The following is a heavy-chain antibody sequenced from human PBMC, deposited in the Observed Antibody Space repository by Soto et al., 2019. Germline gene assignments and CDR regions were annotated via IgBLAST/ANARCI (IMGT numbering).Heavy chain of an antibody. V-gene: IGHV3-30*04. J-gene: IGHJ5*02. CDR2: ISHDGSHE. CDR1: GLTLSTSA. CDR3: ARNSDHRLVRGWLDP. D-gene: IGHD3-10*01. Sequence: GQLHESGGGVVQPGRSLRISCAASGLTLSTSAMQWVRQAPGKGLEWVAMISHDGSHEYYGDSVKGRFSVSRDNSHNILHLQMNSLRIEDTAVYFCARNSDHRLVRGWLDPWGQGTLVTVSS.